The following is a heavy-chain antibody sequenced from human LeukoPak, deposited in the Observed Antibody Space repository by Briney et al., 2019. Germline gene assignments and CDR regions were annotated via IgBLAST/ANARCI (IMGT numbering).Heavy chain of an antibody. D-gene: IGHD3-16*01. CDR2: IYSGGST. J-gene: IGHJ1*01. CDR3: AKETDTSPFHH. CDR1: GFTVSSNY. V-gene: IGHV3-53*05. Sequence: GGSLRLSCAASGFTVSSNYMSWVRQAPGKGLEWVSVIYSGGSTYYADSVKGRFTISRDNSKNTLYLQMNSLRPEDTAVYYCAKETDTSPFHHWGQGTPVTVSS.